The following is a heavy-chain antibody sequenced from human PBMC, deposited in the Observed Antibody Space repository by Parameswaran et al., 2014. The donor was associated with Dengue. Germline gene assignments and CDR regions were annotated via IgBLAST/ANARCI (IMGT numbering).Heavy chain of an antibody. CDR3: TRDRRLIAARLYYKDV. V-gene: IGHV3-7*01. CDR2: IKQGGNEK. J-gene: IGHJ6*03. D-gene: IGHD2-15*01. Sequence: VRQAPGKGLEWVANIKQGGNEKYYLDSVKGRFTISRDNAKSSLYLEMNSLRPEDAAIYYCTRDRRLIAARLYYKDVWGKGTMVTVSS.